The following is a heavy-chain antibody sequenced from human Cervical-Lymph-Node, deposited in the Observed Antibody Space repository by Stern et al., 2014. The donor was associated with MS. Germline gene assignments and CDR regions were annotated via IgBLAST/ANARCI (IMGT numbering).Heavy chain of an antibody. CDR3: ARVANRPPSPYWFVP. V-gene: IGHV1-18*01. J-gene: IGHJ5*02. D-gene: IGHD2/OR15-2a*01. CDR2: IAAYNGNT. CDR1: GYTFTSCG. Sequence: QVQLVQSGAEVKKPGASVKVSCKASGYTFTSCGITWVRQAPGQGLEWMGWIAAYNGNTNSAEKFQGRIPMTTEEATAPSDMELRSLTSDYTAVYYCARVANRPPSPYWFVPWGQGTLVIVSS.